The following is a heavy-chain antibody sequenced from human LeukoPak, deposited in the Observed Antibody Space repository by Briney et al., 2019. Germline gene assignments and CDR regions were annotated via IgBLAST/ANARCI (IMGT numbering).Heavy chain of an antibody. D-gene: IGHD3-3*01. V-gene: IGHV3-48*02. Sequence: PGGSLRLSCAASGFTFSGYSMNWVRQAPGKGLEWVSYISSSSNKIYYADSVKGRFITSRDNAKNSLYLQMNSLRDEDTAVYYCARPDLRFLELLDYWGQGTLVTVSS. J-gene: IGHJ4*02. CDR1: GFTFSGYS. CDR2: ISSSSNKI. CDR3: ARPDLRFLELLDY.